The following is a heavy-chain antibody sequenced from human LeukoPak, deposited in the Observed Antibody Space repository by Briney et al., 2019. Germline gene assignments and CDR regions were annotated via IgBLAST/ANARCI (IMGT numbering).Heavy chain of an antibody. V-gene: IGHV3-49*04. CDR1: GFTFGDYA. CDR2: IRSKAYGGTT. CDR3: TVEYCSSTSCYGSFDY. Sequence: GGSLRLSCTASGFTFGDYAMSWVRQAPGKGLEWVGFIRSKAYGGTTEYAASVEGRFTISRDDSKSIAYLQMNSLKTEDTAVYYCTVEYCSSTSCYGSFDYWGQGTLATVSS. J-gene: IGHJ4*02. D-gene: IGHD2-2*01.